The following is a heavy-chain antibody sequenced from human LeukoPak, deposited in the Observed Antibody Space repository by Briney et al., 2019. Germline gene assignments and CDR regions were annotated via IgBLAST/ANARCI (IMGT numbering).Heavy chain of an antibody. CDR2: ISASGGTT. V-gene: IGHV3-23*01. CDR1: GFTFNKYA. CDR3: AKEPREYCSSTSCPNWFDS. D-gene: IGHD2-2*01. Sequence: GGSLRLSCAASGFTFNKYAMSWVRQAPGKGLEWVSAISASGGTTYYADSVKGRFTISRDNSENTLFLQMNSLRAEDTAVYYCAKEPREYCSSTSCPNWFDSWGQGTLVTVSS. J-gene: IGHJ5*01.